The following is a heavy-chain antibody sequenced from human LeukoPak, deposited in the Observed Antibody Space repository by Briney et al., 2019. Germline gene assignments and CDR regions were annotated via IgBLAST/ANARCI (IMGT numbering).Heavy chain of an antibody. Sequence: GGSLRLSCTASGFAFNNYALSWVRQAPGTGLEWVSAISGSGGSTYYADSVKGRFTISRDNSKNTLYLQMNSLRAEDTAVYYCAKFPLGCGGDCIRNALRGDWGQGTLVTVSS. D-gene: IGHD2-21*02. CDR2: ISGSGGST. CDR3: AKFPLGCGGDCIRNALRGD. J-gene: IGHJ4*02. V-gene: IGHV3-23*01. CDR1: GFAFNNYA.